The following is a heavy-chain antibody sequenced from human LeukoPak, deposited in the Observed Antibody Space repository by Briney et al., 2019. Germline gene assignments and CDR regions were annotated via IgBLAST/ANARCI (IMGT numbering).Heavy chain of an antibody. CDR2: INGSGGST. V-gene: IGHV3-23*01. CDR3: ARLFVYGSGAEAFDY. Sequence: HPGGSLRLSCAASGFTFSSYAMSWVRQAPGKGLEWVSDINGSGGSTYYADSVKGRFTISRDNLKNTLYLQMNSLRAEDTAVYYCARLFVYGSGAEAFDYGGQGALVTVSS. CDR1: GFTFSSYA. J-gene: IGHJ4*02. D-gene: IGHD3-10*01.